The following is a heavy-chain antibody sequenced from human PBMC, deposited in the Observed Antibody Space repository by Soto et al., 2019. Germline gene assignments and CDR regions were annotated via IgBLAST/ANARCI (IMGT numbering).Heavy chain of an antibody. V-gene: IGHV3-21*01. CDR1: GFTFSSYS. J-gene: IGHJ6*02. CDR2: ISSSSSYI. D-gene: IGHD2-2*01. CDR3: AREQSAILGVYYGMDV. Sequence: GGSLRLSCAASGFTFSSYSMNWVRQAPGKGLEWVSSISSSSSYIYYADSVKGRFTISRDNAKNSLYLQMNSLRAEDTAVYYCAREQSAILGVYYGMDVWGQGTTGTVSS.